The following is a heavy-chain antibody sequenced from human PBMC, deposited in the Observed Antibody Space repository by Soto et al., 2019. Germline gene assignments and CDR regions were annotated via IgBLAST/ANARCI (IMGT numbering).Heavy chain of an antibody. V-gene: IGHV4-30-2*01. CDR3: ARTPDI. J-gene: IGHJ3*02. CDR1: GGSISSGGYS. Sequence: PSETLSLTCAVSGGSISSGGYSWSWIRQPLGKGLEWIGYIYHSGSTYYNPSLKSRVTISVDRSKNQFSLKLSSVTAADTAVYYCARTPDIWGQGTMVTVSS. CDR2: IYHSGST.